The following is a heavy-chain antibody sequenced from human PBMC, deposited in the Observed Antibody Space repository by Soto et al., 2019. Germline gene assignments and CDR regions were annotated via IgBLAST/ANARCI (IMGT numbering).Heavy chain of an antibody. Sequence: PXETLSLTCTVSGGSISSSSYYWGWIRQPPGKGLEWIGSIYYSGSTYYNPSLKSRVTISVDTSKNQFSLKLSSVTAADTAVYYCARHAPLYYYDSSGYSDHWGQGTLVTVS. V-gene: IGHV4-39*01. D-gene: IGHD3-22*01. J-gene: IGHJ5*02. CDR2: IYYSGST. CDR3: ARHAPLYYYDSSGYSDH. CDR1: GGSISSSSYY.